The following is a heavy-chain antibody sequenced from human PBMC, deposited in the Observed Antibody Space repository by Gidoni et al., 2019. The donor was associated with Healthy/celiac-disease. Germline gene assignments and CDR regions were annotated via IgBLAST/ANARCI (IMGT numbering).Heavy chain of an antibody. CDR1: GVTFSSYA. CDR2: IIPIFGTA. D-gene: IGHD2-8*01. CDR3: ARGGYCTNGVCHHNWFDP. J-gene: IGHJ5*02. Sequence: QVQLVQSGAEVTKPGSSVKVSCKASGVTFSSYAISWVRQAPGQGLEWMGGIIPIFGTANYAQKFQGRVTITADESTSTAYMELSSLRSEDTAVYYCARGGYCTNGVCHHNWFDPWGQGTLVTVSS. V-gene: IGHV1-69*01.